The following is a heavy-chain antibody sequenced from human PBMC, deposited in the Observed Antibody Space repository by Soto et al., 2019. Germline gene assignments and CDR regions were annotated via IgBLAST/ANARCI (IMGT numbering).Heavy chain of an antibody. D-gene: IGHD4-17*01. CDR2: ISGSGGST. Sequence: EVQVLESGGGLVQPGGSLRLSCVASGFTFSSYAMTWVRQAPGKGLEWVSAISGSGGSTYYADSVKGRFTISRDNSKNTLYLQMNSLRAEDTAVYYCAKEFSHGDYSQVFDYWGQGTLVTVSS. CDR3: AKEFSHGDYSQVFDY. V-gene: IGHV3-23*01. J-gene: IGHJ4*02. CDR1: GFTFSSYA.